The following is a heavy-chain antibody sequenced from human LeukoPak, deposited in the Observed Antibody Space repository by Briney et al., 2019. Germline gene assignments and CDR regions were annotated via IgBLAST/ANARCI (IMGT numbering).Heavy chain of an antibody. CDR1: GGSISSSSYY. CDR3: ASQRSIFVPAGIKKAVAGRFLY. J-gene: IGHJ4*02. V-gene: IGHV4-39*01. CDR2: IYYSGST. Sequence: TSETLSLTCTLSGGSISSSSYYWGWIRQPPGKGLEWIGSIYYSGSTYYNPSLKSRVTISVDTSKNQFSLKLSSVTAADTAVYYCASQRSIFVPAGIKKAVAGRFLYGGEGTLVTVSS. D-gene: IGHD2-2*01.